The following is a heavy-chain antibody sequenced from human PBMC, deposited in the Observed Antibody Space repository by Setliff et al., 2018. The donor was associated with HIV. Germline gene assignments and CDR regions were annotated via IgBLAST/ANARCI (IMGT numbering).Heavy chain of an antibody. CDR3: ARDPGEGGGGFLAWNIGYYYYMDV. CDR1: GSTFSSYG. J-gene: IGHJ6*03. CDR2: IIPIFSTA. V-gene: IGHV1-69*06. Sequence: SVKVSCKASGSTFSSYGISWVRQAPGQGLEWMGRIIPIFSTANYAQKFQGRVTITADKSTSTAYLEVSSLRSEDTAVYYCARDPGEGGGGFLAWNIGYYYYMDVWGKGTTVTVS. D-gene: IGHD3-3*01.